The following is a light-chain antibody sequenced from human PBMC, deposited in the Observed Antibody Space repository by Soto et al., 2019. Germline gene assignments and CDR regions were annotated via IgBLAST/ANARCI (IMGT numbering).Light chain of an antibody. CDR2: EVS. J-gene: IGLJ1*01. V-gene: IGLV2-14*01. Sequence: QSALTQPASVSGSPGQSITISCTGTSSDVGGYNFVSWYQQHPGKAPKLMIYEVSNRPSGASNRFSGSKSGNTASLTISGLQAEDEADYYCSSFTSGSTLFGTGTKLTVL. CDR3: SSFTSGSTL. CDR1: SSDVGGYNF.